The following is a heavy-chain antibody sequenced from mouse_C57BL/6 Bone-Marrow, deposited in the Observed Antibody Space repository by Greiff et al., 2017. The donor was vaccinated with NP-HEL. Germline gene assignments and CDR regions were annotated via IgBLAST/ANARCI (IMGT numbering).Heavy chain of an antibody. J-gene: IGHJ4*01. CDR2: IDPEDGDT. Sequence: EVMLVESGAELVRPGASVKLSCTASGFNIKDDYMHWVKRRPEQGLEWIGWIDPEDGDTEYASKFQGKATLTADTSSNTAYLQISNLTSEDTAVYYCTTNGNYGGYAMDYWGQGTSVTVSA. V-gene: IGHV14-4*01. CDR1: GFNIKDDY. CDR3: TTNGNYGGYAMDY. D-gene: IGHD2-1*01.